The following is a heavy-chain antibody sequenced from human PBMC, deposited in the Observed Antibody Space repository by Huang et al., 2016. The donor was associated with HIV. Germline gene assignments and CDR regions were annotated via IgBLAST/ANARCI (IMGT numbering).Heavy chain of an antibody. D-gene: IGHD6-19*01. CDR3: ATSRSGSGWFLDI. Sequence: QVQLYQWGAGPLRPSETLSLTCGVSGGSLHGYYWNWLRQSPGRGLEWSGEVNHGRSTKYNPVLPSRVTVAVYTSTIQFPLNLKSVTATDTSDYYCATSRSGSGWFLDIWGRGTRVSVS. J-gene: IGHJ2*01. CDR2: VNHGRST. V-gene: IGHV4-34*01. CDR1: GGSLHGYY.